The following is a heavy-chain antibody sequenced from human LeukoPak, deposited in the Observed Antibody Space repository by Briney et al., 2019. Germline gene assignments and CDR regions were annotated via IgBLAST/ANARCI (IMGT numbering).Heavy chain of an antibody. Sequence: GESLKISCKGSGYSFTTYWIGWVRQMPGRGLEWMGIIYPGDSDTRYSPSFQGQVTISADKSISTAYLQWSSLKASDTAMYYCASQFRDSSGYYSYYFDYWGQGTLVTVSS. CDR2: IYPGDSDT. D-gene: IGHD3-22*01. CDR3: ASQFRDSSGYYSYYFDY. CDR1: GYSFTTYW. J-gene: IGHJ4*02. V-gene: IGHV5-51*01.